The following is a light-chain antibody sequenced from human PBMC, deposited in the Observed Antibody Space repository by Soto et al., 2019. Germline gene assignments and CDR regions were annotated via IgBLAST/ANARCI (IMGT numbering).Light chain of an antibody. CDR3: CSYAGTGAWV. J-gene: IGLJ3*02. Sequence: QSALTQPASVSGSPGQSITISCSGSSGDVGSYDLVSWYQQIPGKAPQPMIFEVSRRPSRVSDRFSGSKSGNTASLTISGLQAEDEGDFYCCSYAGTGAWVFGGGTKLTVL. CDR2: EVS. V-gene: IGLV2-23*02. CDR1: SGDVGSYDL.